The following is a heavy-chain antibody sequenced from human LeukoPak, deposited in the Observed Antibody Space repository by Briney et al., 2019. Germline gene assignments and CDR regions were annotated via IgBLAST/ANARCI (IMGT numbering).Heavy chain of an antibody. CDR2: INHSGST. V-gene: IGHV4-39*07. Sequence: SETLSLTCTVSSGSISTSNYYWSWIRQPPGKGLEWIGEINHSGSTNYNPSLKGRVTISVDTSKNQFSLKLSSVTAADTAVYYCARGSLFYDYVWGSYRPKGGIDYWGQGTLVTVSS. CDR1: SGSISTSNYY. CDR3: ARGSLFYDYVWGSYRPKGGIDY. D-gene: IGHD3-16*02. J-gene: IGHJ4*02.